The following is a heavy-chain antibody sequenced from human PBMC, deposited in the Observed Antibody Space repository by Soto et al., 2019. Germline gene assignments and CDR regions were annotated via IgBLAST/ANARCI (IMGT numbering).Heavy chain of an antibody. D-gene: IGHD2-2*01. CDR3: ASPTYCSSTSCAARGAFDI. CDR1: GGTFSSYT. CDR2: IIPILGIA. V-gene: IGHV1-69*02. J-gene: IGHJ3*02. Sequence: QVQLVQSGAEVKKPGSSVKVSCKASGGTFSSYTISWVRQAPGQGLEWMGSIIPILGIANYAQKFQGRVTITADKSASTAYMELSSLRSEDTAVYYCASPTYCSSTSCAARGAFDIWGQGTMVTVSS.